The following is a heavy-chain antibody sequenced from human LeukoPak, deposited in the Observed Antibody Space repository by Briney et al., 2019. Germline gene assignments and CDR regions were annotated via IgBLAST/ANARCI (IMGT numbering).Heavy chain of an antibody. CDR1: GYIFTSYW. Sequence: GESLKISCKGSGYIFTSYWIGWVRQMPGKGLEWMGIIYPGDSDTRYSPSFQGQVTISADKSISTAYLQWSSLKASDTAMYYCARPIAAAGNLFWFDPWGQGTLVTVSS. CDR3: ARPIAAAGNLFWFDP. J-gene: IGHJ5*02. CDR2: IYPGDSDT. V-gene: IGHV5-51*01. D-gene: IGHD6-13*01.